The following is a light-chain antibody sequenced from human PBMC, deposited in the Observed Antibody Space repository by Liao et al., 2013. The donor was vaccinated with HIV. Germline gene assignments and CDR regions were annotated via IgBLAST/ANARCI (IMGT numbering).Light chain of an antibody. Sequence: SYELTQSPSVSVSPGQTASITCSGDKLGDRDASWYQQKPGQSPVLVIYQDTKRPSGIPERFSGSNSGNTATLTISGTQTLDEADYYCQAWDSSNMIFGGGTKLTVL. V-gene: IGLV3-1*01. CDR3: QAWDSSNMI. CDR2: QDT. J-gene: IGLJ2*01. CDR1: KLGDRD.